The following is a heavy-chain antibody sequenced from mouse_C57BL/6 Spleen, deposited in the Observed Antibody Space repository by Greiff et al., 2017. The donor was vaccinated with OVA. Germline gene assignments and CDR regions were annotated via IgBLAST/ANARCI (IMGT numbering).Heavy chain of an antibody. J-gene: IGHJ2*01. CDR2: IYPRSGNT. CDR3: ASPDYYGSSPYYFDY. V-gene: IGHV1-81*01. Sequence: QVQLQQSGAELARPGASVKLSCKASGYTFTSYGISWVKQRTGQGLEWIGEIYPRSGNTYYNEKFKGKATLTADKSSSTAYMELRSLTSEDSAVYFCASPDYYGSSPYYFDYWGQGTTLTVSS. CDR1: GYTFTSYG. D-gene: IGHD1-1*01.